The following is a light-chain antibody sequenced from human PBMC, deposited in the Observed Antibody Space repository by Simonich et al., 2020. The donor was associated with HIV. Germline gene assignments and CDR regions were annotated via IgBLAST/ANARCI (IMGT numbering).Light chain of an antibody. CDR2: DAS. J-gene: IGKJ1*01. Sequence: EIVMTQSPATLSVSPGERATHSCRASQSVSSNLTWSQQKPVQAPRLLIYDASTRATGIPARFSGSGSGTEFTLTISRMQSEDFAVYYCQQYNNWPPWTFGQGTKVEIK. CDR3: QQYNNWPPWT. V-gene: IGKV3-15*01. CDR1: QSVSSN.